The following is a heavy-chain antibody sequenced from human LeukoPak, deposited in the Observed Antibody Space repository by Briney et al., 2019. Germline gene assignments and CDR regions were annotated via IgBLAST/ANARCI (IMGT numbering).Heavy chain of an antibody. CDR3: ARTDYYYYYMDV. V-gene: IGHV4-59*01. J-gene: IGHJ6*03. CDR2: IHDSGIT. CDR1: GGSISDSY. Sequence: SETLSLTCTVSGGSISDSYWSWIRQPPGKGLEWIGKIHDSGITNYNPSLKSRVTFSVDTSKKQFSLNLNSVTAADTAVYYCARTDYYYYYMDVWGKGTTVTVSS.